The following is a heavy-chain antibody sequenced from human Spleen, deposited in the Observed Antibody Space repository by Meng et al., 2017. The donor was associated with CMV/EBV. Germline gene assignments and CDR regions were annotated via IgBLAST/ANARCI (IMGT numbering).Heavy chain of an antibody. J-gene: IGHJ4*02. CDR2: ISYDGSNK. Sequence: GGSLRLSCAASGFTFSSYAMHWVRQAPGKGLEWVAVISYDGSNKYYADSVKGRFTISRDNSKNTLYLQTNSLRAEDTAVYYCARGTLFGPFDYWGQGTLVTVSS. D-gene: IGHD3-9*01. CDR3: ARGTLFGPFDY. CDR1: GFTFSSYA. V-gene: IGHV3-30-3*01.